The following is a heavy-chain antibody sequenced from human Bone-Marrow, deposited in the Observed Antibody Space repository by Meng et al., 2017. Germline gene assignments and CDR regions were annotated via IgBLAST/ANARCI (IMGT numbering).Heavy chain of an antibody. Sequence: GGSLRRSCAASGFTFSSYEMNWVRQAQGKGLEWVSYISSSGSTIYYADSVKVRFTISRDNAKNSMYLQMDSLRSEDTAVYYCEGRAAAYYYYYGMDVWGQGTTVTVSS. V-gene: IGHV3-48*03. D-gene: IGHD6-25*01. J-gene: IGHJ6*02. CDR3: EGRAAAYYYYYGMDV. CDR2: ISSSGSTI. CDR1: GFTFSSYE.